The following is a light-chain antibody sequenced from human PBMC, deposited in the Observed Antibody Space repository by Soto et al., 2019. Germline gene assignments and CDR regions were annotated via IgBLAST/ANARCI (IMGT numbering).Light chain of an antibody. CDR1: QTVSNNY. CDR3: QQYAGPPTT. CDR2: GAS. Sequence: EIVLTQCPGTLSLSPGDRSTLSCRTSQTVSNNYLAWCQQKPGQAPRVIMYGASRRATGIPDRFSGGGSGTDFTLTISRLEPEDFAVYFCQQYAGPPTTFGQGTRLETK. V-gene: IGKV3-20*01. J-gene: IGKJ5*01.